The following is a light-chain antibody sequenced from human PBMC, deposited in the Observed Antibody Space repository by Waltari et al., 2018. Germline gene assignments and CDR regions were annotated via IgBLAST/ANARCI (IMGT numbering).Light chain of an antibody. CDR2: AAS. Sequence: EIVLMQSPDTLSLSPGERDALSCTASQTISHDYLAWYQQKPGQTPRLLIYAASTRASGVPDRFRGSGSGTDFTLTISRLEPEDFAVYYCQQYASFPALTFGGGTKVET. CDR1: QTISHDY. J-gene: IGKJ4*01. CDR3: QQYASFPALT. V-gene: IGKV3-20*01.